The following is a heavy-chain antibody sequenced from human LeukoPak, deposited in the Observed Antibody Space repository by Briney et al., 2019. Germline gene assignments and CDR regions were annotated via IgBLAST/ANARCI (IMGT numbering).Heavy chain of an antibody. CDR3: ASDRYSSSWYPGDFAFDI. Sequence: GGSLRLSCAASGFTFSSYWMSWVRQVPGKGLEWVANIDQDGSEKYYVDSVKGRFTISRDNAKNSLYLQMNSLRAEDTAVYYCASDRYSSSWYPGDFAFDIWGQGTMVTVSS. CDR1: GFTFSSYW. V-gene: IGHV3-7*01. J-gene: IGHJ3*02. CDR2: IDQDGSEK. D-gene: IGHD6-13*01.